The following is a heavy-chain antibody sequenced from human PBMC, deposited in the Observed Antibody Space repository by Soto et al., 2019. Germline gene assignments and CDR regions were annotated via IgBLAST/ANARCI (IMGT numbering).Heavy chain of an antibody. CDR2: IYYSGST. CDR3: ARDVGRVAARPGYMDV. V-gene: IGHV4-31*03. Sequence: SETLSLTCTVSGGSISSCGYYWSWIRQHPGKGLEWIGYIYYSGSTYYNPSLKSRVTISVDTSKNQFSLKLSSVTAADTAVYYCARDVGRVAARPGYMDVWGKGTTVTVSS. CDR1: GGSISSCGYY. J-gene: IGHJ6*03. D-gene: IGHD6-6*01.